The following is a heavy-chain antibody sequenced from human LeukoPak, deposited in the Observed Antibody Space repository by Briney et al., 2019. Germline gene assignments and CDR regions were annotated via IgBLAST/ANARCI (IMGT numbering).Heavy chain of an antibody. V-gene: IGHV3-11*04. Sequence: GGSLRLSCAASGFTFSDYYMSWIRQAPGKGLEWVSYISSSGSTIYYADSVMGRFTISRDNAKNSLYLQMNSLRAEDTAVYYCARGVGATTAYYYMDVWGKGTTATVSS. CDR1: GFTFSDYY. D-gene: IGHD1-26*01. CDR3: ARGVGATTAYYYMDV. J-gene: IGHJ6*03. CDR2: ISSSGSTI.